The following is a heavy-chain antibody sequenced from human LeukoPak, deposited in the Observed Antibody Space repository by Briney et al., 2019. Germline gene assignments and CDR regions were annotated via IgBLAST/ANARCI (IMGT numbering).Heavy chain of an antibody. CDR1: GYTFTSYA. J-gene: IGHJ5*02. Sequence: ASVKVSCKASGYTFTSYAMHWVRQAPGQRLEWMGWINAGNGNTKYSQKFQGRVTITRDTSASTAYMELSSLRSGDTAVYYCARGYYYGSGSLNWFDPWGQGTLVTVSS. CDR3: ARGYYYGSGSLNWFDP. CDR2: INAGNGNT. V-gene: IGHV1-3*01. D-gene: IGHD3-10*01.